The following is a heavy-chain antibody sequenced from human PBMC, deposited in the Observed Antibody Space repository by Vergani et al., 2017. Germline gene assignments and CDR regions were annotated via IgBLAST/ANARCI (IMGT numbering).Heavy chain of an antibody. J-gene: IGHJ4*02. CDR1: GYTLTELS. Sequence: QVQLVQSGAEVKKPGASVKVSCKVSGYTLTELSMHWVRPAPGKGLEWMGGFDPEDGETIYAQKFQGRVTMTEDTSTDTAYMELSSLRSEDTAVYYCATPIRTSRSTSWKPFDYWGQGTLVTVSS. CDR2: FDPEDGET. CDR3: ATPIRTSRSTSWKPFDY. V-gene: IGHV1-24*01. D-gene: IGHD2-2*01.